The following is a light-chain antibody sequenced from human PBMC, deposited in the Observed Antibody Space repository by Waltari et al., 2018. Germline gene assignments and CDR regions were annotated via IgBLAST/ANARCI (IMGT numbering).Light chain of an antibody. CDR2: GAS. V-gene: IGKV3-15*01. J-gene: IGKJ4*01. CDR1: QGIHDN. Sequence: EVIMTQSPATLSVSPGDRVTLSCRASQGIHDNLAWYQQKPGQAPRLLIHGASTRATAVPARFRGSGSGTEFTLTISSLQSEDSGVYYCQQYNRWPPLTFGGGTKVDIK. CDR3: QQYNRWPPLT.